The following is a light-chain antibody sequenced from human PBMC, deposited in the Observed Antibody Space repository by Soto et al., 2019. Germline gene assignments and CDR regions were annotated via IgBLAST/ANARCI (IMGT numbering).Light chain of an antibody. CDR3: QQYGSSPPLT. V-gene: IGKV3-15*01. Sequence: EIVMTQSPATLSVSPGERGTLSCRASQNIRRNLAWYQQKPGQAPRLLIYHASTRATGIPARFSGSGSGTDFTLTISRLEPEDFAVYYCQQYGSSPPLTFGGGTKVDIK. CDR2: HAS. J-gene: IGKJ4*01. CDR1: QNIRRN.